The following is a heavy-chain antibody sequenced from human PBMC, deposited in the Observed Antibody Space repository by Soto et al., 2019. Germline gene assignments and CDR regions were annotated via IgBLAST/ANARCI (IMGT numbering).Heavy chain of an antibody. J-gene: IGHJ6*02. CDR1: GFTFSSYW. CDR3: ARGLLTAGNYYGMDV. Sequence: GGSLRLSCAASGFTFSSYWMSWVLQAPGKGLEWVANIKQDGSEKYYVDSVKGRFTISRDNAKNSLYLQMNSLRAEDTAVYYCARGLLTAGNYYGMDVWGQGTTVTVSS. V-gene: IGHV3-7*03. CDR2: IKQDGSEK. D-gene: IGHD3-16*01.